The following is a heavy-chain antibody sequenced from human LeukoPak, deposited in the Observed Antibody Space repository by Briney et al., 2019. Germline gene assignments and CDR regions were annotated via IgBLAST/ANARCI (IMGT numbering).Heavy chain of an antibody. V-gene: IGHV3-21*01. CDR1: GFTFISSD. J-gene: IGHJ3*02. Sequence: GGSLRLSCAASGFTFISSDMNWVRQAPGKGLEWVASINXNSXXXXXXDXXXGRFTISRDNAKNSLYLQMNSLRAEDTAVYYXXXXXSXXXXXDIWGQGTMVTVSS. D-gene: IGHD2-2*01. CDR3: XXXXSXXXXXDI. CDR2: INXNSXXX.